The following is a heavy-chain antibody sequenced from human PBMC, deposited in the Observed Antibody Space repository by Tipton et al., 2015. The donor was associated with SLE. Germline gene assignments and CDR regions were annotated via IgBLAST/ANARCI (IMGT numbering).Heavy chain of an antibody. Sequence: SLRLSCAASGFTFSTYGVTWVRQAPGRGLEWVSTISGRGGGPNYADSVKGRLTISRDNSENTVYLQMNGLTAEDTAVYYCAKDAPEETDSWGQGTLVTVSS. CDR3: AKDAPEETDS. CDR2: ISGRGGGP. J-gene: IGHJ4*02. V-gene: IGHV3-23*01. CDR1: GFTFSTYG.